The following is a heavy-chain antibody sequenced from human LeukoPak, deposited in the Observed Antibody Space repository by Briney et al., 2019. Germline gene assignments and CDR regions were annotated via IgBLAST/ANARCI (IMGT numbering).Heavy chain of an antibody. CDR1: GFTFSSYW. D-gene: IGHD4-17*01. J-gene: IGHJ3*02. Sequence: GGSLGLSCAASGFTFSSYWMSWVRQAPGKGLEWVANIKQDGSEKYYVDSVKGRFTISRDNAKNSLYLQMNSLRAEDTAVYYCARDHDYGDFDAFDIWGQGTMVTVSS. CDR3: ARDHDYGDFDAFDI. CDR2: IKQDGSEK. V-gene: IGHV3-7*04.